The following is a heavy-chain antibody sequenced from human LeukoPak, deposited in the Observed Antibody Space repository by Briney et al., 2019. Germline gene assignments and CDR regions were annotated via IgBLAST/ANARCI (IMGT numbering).Heavy chain of an antibody. Sequence: ASVKVSCKASGYTFTGYYMHWVRQAPGQGLEWMGWINPNSGGTNYAQKFQGRVTMTRDTSISTAYMELSRLRSDDTAVYYCARDLWNYGAMVIYYYYGMDVWGQGTTVTVSS. V-gene: IGHV1-2*02. D-gene: IGHD1-7*01. CDR1: GYTFTGYY. CDR2: INPNSGGT. J-gene: IGHJ6*02. CDR3: ARDLWNYGAMVIYYYYGMDV.